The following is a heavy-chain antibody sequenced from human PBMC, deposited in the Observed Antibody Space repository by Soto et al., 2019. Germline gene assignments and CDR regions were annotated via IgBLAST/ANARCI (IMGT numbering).Heavy chain of an antibody. J-gene: IGHJ6*02. Sequence: ASVKVSCKASGYTFTSYYMHWVRQAPGQGLEWMGIINPSGGSTSYAQKFQGRVTMTRDTSTSTVYMELSSLRSEDTAVYYCARDLVSIAAAGVNDYYYYYGMDVWGQGTTVTVSS. D-gene: IGHD6-13*01. CDR1: GYTFTSYY. CDR2: INPSGGST. V-gene: IGHV1-46*01. CDR3: ARDLVSIAAAGVNDYYYYYGMDV.